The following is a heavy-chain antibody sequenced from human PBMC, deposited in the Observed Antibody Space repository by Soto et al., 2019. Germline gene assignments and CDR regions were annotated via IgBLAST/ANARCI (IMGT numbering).Heavy chain of an antibody. CDR2: ISYDGSNK. V-gene: IGHV3-30-3*01. D-gene: IGHD3-16*02. Sequence: QVQLVESGGGVVQPGRSLRLSCAASGFTFSSYAMHWVRQAPGKGLEWVAVISYDGSNKYYADSVKGRFTISRDNSKNTLYLQMNSLRAEDTAVYYCARGEYDYVGGSYRYIPPMVFGGQGTLVTFSS. CDR1: GFTFSSYA. CDR3: ARGEYDYVGGSYRYIPPMVF. J-gene: IGHJ4*02.